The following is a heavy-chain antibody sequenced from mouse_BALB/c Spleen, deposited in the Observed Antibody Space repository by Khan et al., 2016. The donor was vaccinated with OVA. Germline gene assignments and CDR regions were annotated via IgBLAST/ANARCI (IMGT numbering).Heavy chain of an antibody. CDR2: IYPYNDDT. D-gene: IGHD2-14*01. CDR1: GYTFTSYV. CDR3: ARNYRYDVYFDY. J-gene: IGHJ2*01. V-gene: IGHV1S136*01. Sequence: VQLQQSGPELVKPGASVKMSCKASGYTFTSYVIHWVKQKPGQGLEWIGYIYPYNDDTKSNEKFNGKATLTSDKSSSTAYMELRSLTSEDSAVYYCARNYRYDVYFDYWGQGTTLTVSS.